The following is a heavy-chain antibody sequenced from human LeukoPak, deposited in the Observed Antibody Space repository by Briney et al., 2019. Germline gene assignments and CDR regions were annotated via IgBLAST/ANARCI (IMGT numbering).Heavy chain of an antibody. J-gene: IGHJ4*02. D-gene: IGHD4-17*01. CDR1: GFTFSTYW. V-gene: IGHV3-74*01. CDR2: INNDGRGT. CDR3: ARGLYGADS. Sequence: GGSLRLSCAASGFTFSTYWMHWVRHAPGRGLEWVSRINNDGRGTNYADSVKGRFTISRDNAGNTLYLQMNSLRVDDTAVYYCARGLYGADSWGQGTLVTVSS.